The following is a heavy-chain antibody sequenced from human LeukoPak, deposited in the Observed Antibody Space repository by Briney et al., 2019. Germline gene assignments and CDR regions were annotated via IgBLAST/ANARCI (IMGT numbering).Heavy chain of an antibody. J-gene: IGHJ6*03. Sequence: PSETLSLTCTVSGGSISSYYWSWIRQPAGKGLEWIGRIYASGSTNYNPSLKSRVTMSVDTSNNQFSLKLSTVTAADTAVYYCARSSGYCNSTGCYYYYYMDVWGKGTTVTVSS. D-gene: IGHD2-2*01. CDR3: ARSSGYCNSTGCYYYYYMDV. V-gene: IGHV4-4*07. CDR1: GGSISSYY. CDR2: IYASGST.